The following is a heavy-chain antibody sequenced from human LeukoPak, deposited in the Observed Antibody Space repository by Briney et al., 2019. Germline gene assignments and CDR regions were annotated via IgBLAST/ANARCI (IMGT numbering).Heavy chain of an antibody. Sequence: SETLSLTCTVSGGSISSYYWSWIQQPPGKGLEWIGYIYYSGSTNYNPSLKSRVTISVDTSKNQFSLKLSSVTAADTAVYYCARTLVVVTAYYFDYWGQGTLVTVSS. CDR2: IYYSGST. CDR3: ARTLVVVTAYYFDY. J-gene: IGHJ4*02. V-gene: IGHV4-59*08. CDR1: GGSISSYY. D-gene: IGHD2-21*02.